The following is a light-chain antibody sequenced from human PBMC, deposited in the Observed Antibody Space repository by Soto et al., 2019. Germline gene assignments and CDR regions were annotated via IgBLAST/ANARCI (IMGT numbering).Light chain of an antibody. Sequence: QSALTQPRSVSGSPGQSVTISCTGTSSDVGDYNYVSWYEQRPGKAPKVMIYDVSRRPSGVPDRFSGSKSGNTASLTISGLRAEDEADYYCRSYAGSYTWVFGGGTKLTVL. CDR3: RSYAGSYTWV. J-gene: IGLJ3*02. CDR2: DVS. V-gene: IGLV2-11*01. CDR1: SSDVGDYNY.